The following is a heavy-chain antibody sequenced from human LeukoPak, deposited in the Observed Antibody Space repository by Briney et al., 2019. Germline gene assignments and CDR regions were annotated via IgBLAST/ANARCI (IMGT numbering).Heavy chain of an antibody. D-gene: IGHD2-21*01. Sequence: GASVKVSCTASGGTFSSYAISWVRQAPGQGLEWMGGIIPIFGTANYAQKFQGRVTITADESTSTAYMELSSLRSEDTALYYCARDGELISFPEVYWFDPWGQGTLVTVSS. J-gene: IGHJ5*02. CDR1: GGTFSSYA. CDR3: ARDGELISFPEVYWFDP. CDR2: IIPIFGTA. V-gene: IGHV1-69*13.